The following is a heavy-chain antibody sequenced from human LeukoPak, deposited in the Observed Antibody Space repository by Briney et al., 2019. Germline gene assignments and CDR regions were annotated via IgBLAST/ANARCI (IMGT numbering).Heavy chain of an antibody. CDR2: IIPIFGTA. J-gene: IGHJ4*02. D-gene: IGHD3-22*01. V-gene: IGHV1-69*13. CDR1: GGTFSSYA. Sequence: SVKLSCKASGGTFSSYAISWVRQAPGQGLEWMGGIIPIFGTANYAQKFQGRVPITAAGSTTTAYMELSRLRSEDTAVYYCATNYDSSGYYYLGDYWGQGTLVTVSS. CDR3: ATNYDSSGYYYLGDY.